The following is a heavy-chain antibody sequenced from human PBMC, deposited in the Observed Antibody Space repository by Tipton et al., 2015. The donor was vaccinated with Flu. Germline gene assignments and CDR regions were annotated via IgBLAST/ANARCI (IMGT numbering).Heavy chain of an antibody. V-gene: IGHV4-34*01. CDR3: AREFSGWFDP. Sequence: TLSLTCAVYGGSFSGYYWSWIRQPPGKGLEWIGEINHSGSTNYNPSLKSRVTISVDTSKNQFSLKLSSVTAADTAVYYCAREFSGWFDPWGQGTLVTVSS. D-gene: IGHD2/OR15-2a*01. J-gene: IGHJ5*02. CDR1: GGSFSGYY. CDR2: INHSGST.